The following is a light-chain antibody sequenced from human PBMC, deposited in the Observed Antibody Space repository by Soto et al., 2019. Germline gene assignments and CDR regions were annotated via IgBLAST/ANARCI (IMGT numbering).Light chain of an antibody. CDR2: GAS. J-gene: IGKJ2*01. CDR3: QQYGSSTYT. CDR1: QSVSSNH. Sequence: EIVLTQSPGSLSLSPRERATLSCRASQSVSSNHLAWYQQKPGQAPRLLIYGASRRATSIPDRFSGSGSGTDFTLTISRLEPEDFAVYYCQQYGSSTYTFGQGTKVEIK. V-gene: IGKV3-20*01.